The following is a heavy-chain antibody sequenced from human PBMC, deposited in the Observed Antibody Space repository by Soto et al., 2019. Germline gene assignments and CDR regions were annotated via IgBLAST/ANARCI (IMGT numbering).Heavy chain of an antibody. CDR2: IYYSGST. J-gene: IGHJ6*03. V-gene: IGHV4-59*01. CDR3: ARGGYSYGYYYYYMDV. CDR1: GGSISSYY. D-gene: IGHD5-18*01. Sequence: SETLSLTCTVSGGSISSYYWSWIRQPPGKGLEWIGYIYYSGSTNYNPSLKSRVTISVDTSKNQFSLKLSSVTAADTAVYYCARGGYSYGYYYYYMDVWGKGTTVTVSS.